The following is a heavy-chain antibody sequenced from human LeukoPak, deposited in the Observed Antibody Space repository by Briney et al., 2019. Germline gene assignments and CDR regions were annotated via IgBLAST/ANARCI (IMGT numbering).Heavy chain of an antibody. J-gene: IGHJ5*02. Sequence: SETLSLTCTVSGGSISSSSYYWGWIRQPAGKGLEWIGRIYTSGSTNYNPSLKSRVTMSVDTSKNQFSLKLSSVTAADTAVYYCARESEDCSGGSCYPTGFDPWGQGTLVTVSS. V-gene: IGHV4-61*02. CDR2: IYTSGST. D-gene: IGHD2-15*01. CDR1: GGSISSSSYY. CDR3: ARESEDCSGGSCYPTGFDP.